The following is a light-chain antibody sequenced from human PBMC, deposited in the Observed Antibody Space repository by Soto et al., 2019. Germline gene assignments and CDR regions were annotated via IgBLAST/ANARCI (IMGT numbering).Light chain of an antibody. CDR1: QSVSSN. V-gene: IGKV3-15*01. CDR3: QQYNFWPQT. CDR2: GAS. Sequence: EIVMTQSPATLSVSPGERATLSCRASQSVSSNLAWYQQIPGQAPRLLIYGASTRVTGIPARFSGSGSGTDFTLTVSSLQSEDFAVYYCQQYNFWPQTFGLGTKVDIK. J-gene: IGKJ1*01.